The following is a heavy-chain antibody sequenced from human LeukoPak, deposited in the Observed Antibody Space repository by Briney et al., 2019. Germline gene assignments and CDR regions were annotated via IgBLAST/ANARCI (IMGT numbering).Heavy chain of an antibody. CDR1: GGSFSGYY. V-gene: IGHV4-34*01. CDR2: ISHSGST. CDR3: ARRNYYYYGMDV. J-gene: IGHJ6*02. Sequence: SETLSLTCAVYGGSFSGYYWSWIRQPPGKGLEWIGEISHSGSTNYNPSLKSRVTISVDTSKNQFSLKLSSVTAADTAVYYCARRNYYYYGMDVWGQGTTVTVSS.